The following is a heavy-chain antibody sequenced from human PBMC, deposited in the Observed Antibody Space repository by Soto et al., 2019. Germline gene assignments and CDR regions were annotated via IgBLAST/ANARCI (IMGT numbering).Heavy chain of an antibody. CDR3: ARDDGGNPDY. CDR1: GGSISSGGYY. D-gene: IGHD2-15*01. J-gene: IGHJ4*02. CDR2: IYYSGST. Sequence: TLSLTCTLSGGSISSGGYYWSWIRQHPGKGLEWIGYIYYSGSTYYNPSLKSRVTISVDTSKNQFSLKLSSVTAADTAVYYCARDDGGNPDYWGQGTLVTVSS. V-gene: IGHV4-31*03.